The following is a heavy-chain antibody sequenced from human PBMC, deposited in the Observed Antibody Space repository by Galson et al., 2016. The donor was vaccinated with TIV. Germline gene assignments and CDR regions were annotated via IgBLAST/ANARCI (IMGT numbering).Heavy chain of an antibody. CDR3: VRRMLVVPTGRLRTSGGVFDP. V-gene: IGHV4-34*12. CDR2: IIHSGST. J-gene: IGHJ3*01. D-gene: IGHD2-2*01. CDR1: DGSLRGYF. Sequence: ETLSLTCAVFDGSLRGYFWAWIRQPPGKGLEWIGEIIHSGSTNYNPSLKSRVVVSLGTSNNQFSLSLSSVTAADTALYYCVRRMLVVPTGRLRTSGGVFDPWGQGTVVTVS.